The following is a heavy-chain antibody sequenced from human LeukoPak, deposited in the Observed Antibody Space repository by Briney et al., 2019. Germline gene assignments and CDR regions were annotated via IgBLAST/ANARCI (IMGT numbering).Heavy chain of an antibody. CDR3: ARDNQGITMVRGHYYYYYYMDV. Sequence: PSETLSLTCTASGGSISRSSYYWGWIRQTPGMGLEWIGSVSYSGNTDYNPSLKSRVTISVDTSKNQFSLKLSSVTAADTAVYYCARDNQGITMVRGHYYYYYYMDVWGKGTTVTISS. CDR1: GGSISRSSYY. CDR2: VSYSGNT. J-gene: IGHJ6*03. D-gene: IGHD3-10*01. V-gene: IGHV4-39*07.